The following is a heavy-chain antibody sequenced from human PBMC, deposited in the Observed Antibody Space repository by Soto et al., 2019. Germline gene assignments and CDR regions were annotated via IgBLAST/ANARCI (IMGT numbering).Heavy chain of an antibody. CDR2: ISWNSGSI. V-gene: IGHV3-9*01. CDR1: GFTFDDYA. Sequence: GGSLRLSCAASGFTFDDYAMHWVRQAPGKSLEWVSGISWNSGSIGYADSVKGRFTISRDNAKNSLYLQMNSLRAEDTALYYCAKDLDCSSTSCAPTDYYYGMDVWGQGTTVTASS. CDR3: AKDLDCSSTSCAPTDYYYGMDV. D-gene: IGHD2-2*01. J-gene: IGHJ6*02.